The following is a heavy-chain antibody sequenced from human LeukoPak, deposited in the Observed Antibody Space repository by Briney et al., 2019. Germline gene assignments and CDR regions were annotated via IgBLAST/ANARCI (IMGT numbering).Heavy chain of an antibody. CDR1: GYTFTSYD. D-gene: IGHD1-26*01. CDR3: ARQAVGATHNWFDP. Sequence: ASVTVSCKASGYTFTSYDINWVRQATGQGLEWMGWMNPNSGNTGYAQKFQGRVTMTRNTSISTAYMELSSLRSEDTAVYYCARQAVGATHNWFDPWGQGTLVTVSS. CDR2: MNPNSGNT. V-gene: IGHV1-8*01. J-gene: IGHJ5*02.